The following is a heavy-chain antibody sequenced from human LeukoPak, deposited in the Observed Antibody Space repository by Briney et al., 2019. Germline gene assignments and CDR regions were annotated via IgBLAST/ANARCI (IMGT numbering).Heavy chain of an antibody. CDR2: INRYGDST. V-gene: IGHV3-64*01. Sequence: GGSLRLSCAASGFTFSSYAIHWVRQAPGKGLEFVSAINRYGDSTYYANSVKGRFTISRDDSKNTVYLQMGSLRAEDMAVYYCARARRDCSGGSCYSYYFDFWGQGTLVTVSS. J-gene: IGHJ4*02. CDR1: GFTFSSYA. D-gene: IGHD2-15*01. CDR3: ARARRDCSGGSCYSYYFDF.